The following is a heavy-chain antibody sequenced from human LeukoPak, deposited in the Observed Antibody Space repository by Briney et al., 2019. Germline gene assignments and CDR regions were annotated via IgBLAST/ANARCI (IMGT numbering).Heavy chain of an antibody. CDR1: GFTFSSDA. CDR3: ARDQGIAVAGTAPDY. CDR2: ILSDGSKT. V-gene: IGHV3-30*02. Sequence: GGSLRLSCAASGFTFSSDAMHWVRQAPGKGLEWVAIILSDGSKTYYPDSVRGRFTISRDNSKNTLYLQMNSLRAEDTAVYYCARDQGIAVAGTAPDYWGQGTLVTVSS. J-gene: IGHJ4*02. D-gene: IGHD6-19*01.